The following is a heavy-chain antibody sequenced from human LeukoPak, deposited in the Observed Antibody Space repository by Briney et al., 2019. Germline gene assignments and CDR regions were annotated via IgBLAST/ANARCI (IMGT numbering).Heavy chain of an antibody. CDR2: ISGSGGST. CDR1: GFTVSSNY. V-gene: IGHV3-23*01. Sequence: GGSLRLSCAASGFTVSSNYMSWVRQAPGKGLEWVSAISGSGGSTYYADSVKGRFTISRDNSKNTLYLQMNSLRAEDTAVYYCAKSPPVSSTSGYYYYYMDVWGKGTTVTVSS. CDR3: AKSPPVSSTSGYYYYYMDV. D-gene: IGHD2-2*01. J-gene: IGHJ6*03.